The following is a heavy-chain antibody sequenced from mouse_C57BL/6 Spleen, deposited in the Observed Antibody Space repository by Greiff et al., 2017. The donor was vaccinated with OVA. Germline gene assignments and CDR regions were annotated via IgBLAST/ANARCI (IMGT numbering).Heavy chain of an antibody. Sequence: EVKLQESGAELVRPGASVKLSCTASGFNIKDDYMHWVKQRPEQGLEWIGWIDPENGDTEYASKFQGKATITADTSSNTAYLQLSSLTSEDTAVYYCTTGTGTRKAYWGQGTLVTVSA. V-gene: IGHV14-4*01. CDR1: GFNIKDDY. J-gene: IGHJ3*01. D-gene: IGHD4-1*01. CDR2: IDPENGDT. CDR3: TTGTGTRKAY.